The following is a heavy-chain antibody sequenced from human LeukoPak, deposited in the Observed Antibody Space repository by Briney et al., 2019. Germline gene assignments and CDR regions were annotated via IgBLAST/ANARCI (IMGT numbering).Heavy chain of an antibody. CDR3: ARDKYNWNSPDPFFYYYGLDV. Sequence: GGSLRPSCAATGFTFSSFEMNWVRQAPGKGLEWVAHITSGGSSIYYADSVKGRFTLSRDDAKNSLYLQMNSLRAEDTAIYYCARDKYNWNSPDPFFYYYGLDVWGQGTTVTVSS. D-gene: IGHD1-1*01. J-gene: IGHJ6*02. CDR2: ITSGGSSI. V-gene: IGHV3-48*03. CDR1: GFTFSSFE.